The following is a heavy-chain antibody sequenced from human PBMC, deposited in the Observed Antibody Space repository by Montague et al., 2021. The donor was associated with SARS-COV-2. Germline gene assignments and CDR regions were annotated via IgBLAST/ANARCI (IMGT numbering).Heavy chain of an antibody. CDR1: GFTVSSNY. D-gene: IGHD6-13*01. Sequence: SLRLSCAASGFTVSSNYMSRVRQAPGKGLEWVSVIYSGGSTYYAYSVKXRFTISRDNSKNTLYLQMNSLRAEDTAVYYCARGGHSSSWYYYYGMDVWGQGTTVTVSS. V-gene: IGHV3-53*01. CDR3: ARGGHSSSWYYYYGMDV. J-gene: IGHJ6*02. CDR2: IYSGGST.